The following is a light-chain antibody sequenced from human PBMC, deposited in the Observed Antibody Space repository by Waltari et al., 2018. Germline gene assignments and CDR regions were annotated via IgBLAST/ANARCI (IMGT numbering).Light chain of an antibody. V-gene: IGKV1-5*01. CDR3: QQYNSYSPRT. CDR1: PSISSW. CDR2: DAS. Sequence: DIQMTQSPSTLSASVGDRVTITCRASPSISSWLAWYQQKPGKAPKLLIYDASSLESGVPSRFSGSGSGTEFTLTISSLQPDDFATYYCQQYNSYSPRTFGQGTKVEIK. J-gene: IGKJ1*01.